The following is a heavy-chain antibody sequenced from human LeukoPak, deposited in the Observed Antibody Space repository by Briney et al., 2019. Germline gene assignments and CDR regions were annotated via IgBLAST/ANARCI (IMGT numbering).Heavy chain of an antibody. D-gene: IGHD3-10*01. CDR3: AREHYYGSGSSFDY. V-gene: IGHV4-4*07. Sequence: SETLSLTCTVSGGSISSYYWSWIRQPAGKGLEWIGRIYTSGSTNYNPSLKSRVTMSVDTSKNQFSLKLSSVTAADTAVNYCAREHYYGSGSSFDYWGQGTLVTVSS. CDR2: IYTSGST. CDR1: GGSISSYY. J-gene: IGHJ4*02.